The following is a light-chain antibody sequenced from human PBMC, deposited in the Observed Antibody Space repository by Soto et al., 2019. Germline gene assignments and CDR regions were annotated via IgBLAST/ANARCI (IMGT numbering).Light chain of an antibody. V-gene: IGKV1-39*01. CDR1: QNINIY. J-gene: IGKJ2*01. Sequence: LLTQSPSSLSASVGDRVTVTCRASQNINIYLNWYQQKPGKAPTLLIYGASSLQSGVPSRFSGGGSRTDFTLTISSLQAEDFATYYCQQSYRSPYTFGQGTRLEI. CDR2: GAS. CDR3: QQSYRSPYT.